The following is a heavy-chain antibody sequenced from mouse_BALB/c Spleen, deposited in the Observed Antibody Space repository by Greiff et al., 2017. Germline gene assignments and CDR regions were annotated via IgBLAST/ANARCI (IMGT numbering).Heavy chain of an antibody. CDR2: ISSGGGST. J-gene: IGHJ2*01. CDR1: GFAFSSYD. CDR3: ARSFDY. Sequence: EVKLMESGGGLVKPGGSLKLSCAASGFAFSSYDMSWVRQTPEKRLEWVAYISSGGGSTYYPDTVKGRFTISRDNAKNTLYLQMSSLKSEDTAMYYCARSFDYWGQGTTLTVSS. V-gene: IGHV5-12-1*01.